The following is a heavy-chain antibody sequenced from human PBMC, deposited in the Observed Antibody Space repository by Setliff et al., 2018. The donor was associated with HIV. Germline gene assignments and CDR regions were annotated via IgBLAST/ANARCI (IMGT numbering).Heavy chain of an antibody. D-gene: IGHD1-26*01. CDR1: GESFTDHF. V-gene: IGHV4-34*01. CDR2: INHSGST. J-gene: IGHJ6*03. CDR3: ARGREVKRDTYYDYFYMDV. Sequence: PSETLSLTFAVYGESFTDHFWTWIRQSPGKGLEWLGEINHSGSTNQNPSLKSRFNLSVDTSKNQFSLRMNSVTAADTAVYYCARGREVKRDTYYDYFYMDVWSRGTAVTVSS.